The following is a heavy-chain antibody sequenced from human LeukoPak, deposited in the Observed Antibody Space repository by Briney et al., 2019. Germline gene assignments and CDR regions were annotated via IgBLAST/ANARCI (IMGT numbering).Heavy chain of an antibody. J-gene: IGHJ5*01. CDR1: GYTFTSYY. Sequence: ASVKVSCKESGYTFTSYYMHWVRQAPGQGLEWMGMINPSGGSTSYAQKVQGRVTMTRDTSTSTVYMELSRLRCEDPAVYYCARVLVRAFDSWGEGTLVTVSS. CDR3: ARVLVRAFDS. D-gene: IGHD3-10*01. V-gene: IGHV1-46*01. CDR2: INPSGGST.